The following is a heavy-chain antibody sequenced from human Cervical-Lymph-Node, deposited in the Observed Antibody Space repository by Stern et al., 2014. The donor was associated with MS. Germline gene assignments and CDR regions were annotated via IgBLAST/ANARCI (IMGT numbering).Heavy chain of an antibody. D-gene: IGHD1-26*01. V-gene: IGHV1-24*01. CDR1: GYILSEIS. J-gene: IGHJ6*02. CDR3: ATDVATGRDPTHYSHYGMDV. CDR2: FDPEVGET. Sequence: QVQLVQSGAEVKKPGASVKVSCKASGYILSEISMHWVLQAPGKGLEWMGGFDPEVGETIYAKKFQGRVTSAEDTPTDTAYMELSSLRSDDTAVYYCATDVATGRDPTHYSHYGMDVWGQGTTVTVSS.